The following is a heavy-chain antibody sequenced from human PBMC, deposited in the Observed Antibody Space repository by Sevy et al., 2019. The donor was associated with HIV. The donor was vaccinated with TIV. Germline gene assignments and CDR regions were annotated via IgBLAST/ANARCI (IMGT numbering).Heavy chain of an antibody. Sequence: GGSLRLSCAASGFTFSSFHMTWVRQAPGKGLEWVSTIRNSNTFYADSVKGRFTISIDNSKNTLGLQMNILRAEDTAISCCAKALPAAAGTGAFDVWGQGTMVTVSS. CDR3: AKALPAAAGTGAFDV. D-gene: IGHD6-13*01. J-gene: IGHJ3*01. CDR1: GFTFSSFH. V-gene: IGHV3-23*01. CDR2: IRNSNT.